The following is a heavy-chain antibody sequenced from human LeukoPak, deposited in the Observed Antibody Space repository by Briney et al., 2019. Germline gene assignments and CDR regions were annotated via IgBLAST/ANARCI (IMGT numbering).Heavy chain of an antibody. D-gene: IGHD4-17*01. J-gene: IGHJ4*02. CDR2: IVGSGGST. Sequence: AGGSLRLSCVASGFTFSNYGMTWVRQALGKGLEWVSAIVGSGGSTIYADSVKGRFSISRDNSKNTLYLQMNSLRAEDTALYYCARNGRRTTVASDFWGQETLVTVS. CDR1: GFTFSNYG. CDR3: ARNGRRTTVASDF. V-gene: IGHV3-23*01.